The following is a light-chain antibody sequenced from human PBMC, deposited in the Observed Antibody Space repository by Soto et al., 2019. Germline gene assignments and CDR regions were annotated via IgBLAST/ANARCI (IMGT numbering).Light chain of an antibody. Sequence: DIQLTQSPSSLSASVGDRVTITCRASQTIHIYLNWYRQKPGEAPRLLIYDASNLESGVPSRFSGSGSGTDFTLTISSLQPEDFATYYCQQSYTTVTFGQGTRLAIK. CDR1: QTIHIY. V-gene: IGKV1-39*01. CDR3: QQSYTTVT. J-gene: IGKJ5*01. CDR2: DAS.